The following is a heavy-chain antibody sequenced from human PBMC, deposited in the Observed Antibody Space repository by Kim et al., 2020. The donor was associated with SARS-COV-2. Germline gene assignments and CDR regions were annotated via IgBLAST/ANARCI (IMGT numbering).Heavy chain of an antibody. V-gene: IGHV3-11*03. CDR2: ISSSSSYT. D-gene: IGHD2-15*01. Sequence: GGSLRLSCAASGFTFSDYYMSWIRQAPGKGLEWVSYISSSSSYTNYADSVKGRFTISRDNAKNSLYLQMNSLRAEDTAVYYCASQGYCSGGSCYGWFDPWGQGTLVTVSS. CDR1: GFTFSDYY. CDR3: ASQGYCSGGSCYGWFDP. J-gene: IGHJ5*02.